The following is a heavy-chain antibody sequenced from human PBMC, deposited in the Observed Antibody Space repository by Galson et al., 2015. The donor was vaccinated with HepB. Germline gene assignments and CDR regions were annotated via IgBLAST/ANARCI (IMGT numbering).Heavy chain of an antibody. V-gene: IGHV3-11*06. D-gene: IGHD6-19*01. CDR1: GFTFSDYY. CDR3: ARGLAVAGNPRSYYFDY. CDR2: ISSSSSYT. J-gene: IGHJ4*02. Sequence: SLRLSCAASGFTFSDYYMSWIRQAPGKGLEWVSYISSSSSYTNYADSVKGRFTISRDNAKNSLYLQMNSLRAEDTAVYYCARGLAVAGNPRSYYFDYWGQGTLVTVSS.